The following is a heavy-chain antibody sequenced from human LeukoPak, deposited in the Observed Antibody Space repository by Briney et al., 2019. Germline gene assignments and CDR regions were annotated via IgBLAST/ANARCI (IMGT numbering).Heavy chain of an antibody. Sequence: GASVKVSCKASGYTFTSYAMHWVRQAPGQRLEWMGWINAGNGNTKYSQKFQGRVTITRDTSASTAHMELSSLRSEDTAVYYSARGTNIVVVVAAEYYFDYWGQGTLVTVSS. V-gene: IGHV1-3*01. CDR3: ARGTNIVVVVAAEYYFDY. J-gene: IGHJ4*02. CDR1: GYTFTSYA. D-gene: IGHD2-15*01. CDR2: INAGNGNT.